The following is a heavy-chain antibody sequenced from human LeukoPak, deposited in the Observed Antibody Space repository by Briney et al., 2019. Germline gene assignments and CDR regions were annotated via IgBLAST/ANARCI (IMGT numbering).Heavy chain of an antibody. CDR3: ARLGPIGIAVDGTLDY. V-gene: IGHV4-39*01. D-gene: IGHD6-19*01. Sequence: SETLSLTCTVSGGSISSSSYYWGWIRQPPGKGLEWIGSIYYSGSTYYNPSLKSRVTISVDTSKNQFSLKLSSVTAADTAVYYCARLGPIGIAVDGTLDYWGQGTLVTVSS. J-gene: IGHJ4*02. CDR2: IYYSGST. CDR1: GGSISSSSYY.